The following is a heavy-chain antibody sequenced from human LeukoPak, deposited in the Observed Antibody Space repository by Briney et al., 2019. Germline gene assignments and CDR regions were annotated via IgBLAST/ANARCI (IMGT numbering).Heavy chain of an antibody. J-gene: IGHJ5*02. CDR3: ALIGDHAWFDP. Sequence: ASVKVSCKASGYTFSAYYIFWVRRAPGQGLEWMGWINPNSGGTNYVPEFQGRLTMTRDTSITTAYMELSTLRSDDTAVYYCALIGDHAWFDPWGQGTLVTVSS. CDR1: GYTFSAYY. D-gene: IGHD3-10*01. V-gene: IGHV1-2*02. CDR2: INPNSGGT.